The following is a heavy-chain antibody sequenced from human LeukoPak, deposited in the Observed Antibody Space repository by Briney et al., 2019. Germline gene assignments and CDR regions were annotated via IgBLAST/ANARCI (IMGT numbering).Heavy chain of an antibody. J-gene: IGHJ5*02. CDR3: ARLSGSRNWFDP. V-gene: IGHV5-51*01. CDR2: IYPGDSDT. Sequence: GESLKISCQGSGYSFTIYWIGGVRQLPGKGLEWMGIIYPGDSDTRYRSSFQGQVTISADKTITTAYLQWSSPKASDTAMYSCARLSGSRNWFDPWGQGTLVTVSS. D-gene: IGHD3-10*01. CDR1: GYSFTIYW.